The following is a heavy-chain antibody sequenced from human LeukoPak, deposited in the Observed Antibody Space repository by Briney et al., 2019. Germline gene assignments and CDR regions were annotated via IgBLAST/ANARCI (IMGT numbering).Heavy chain of an antibody. Sequence: GGSLRLSCAASGFTFSIYGMHWVRQAPGKGLEWVAVIWYDGSNKYYAGSVKGRFTISRDNSKNTLYLQMNSLRAEDTAVYYCASGVADYGDYVWYYFDYWGQGTLVTVSS. V-gene: IGHV3-33*01. CDR2: IWYDGSNK. CDR3: ASGVADYGDYVWYYFDY. D-gene: IGHD4-17*01. CDR1: GFTFSIYG. J-gene: IGHJ4*02.